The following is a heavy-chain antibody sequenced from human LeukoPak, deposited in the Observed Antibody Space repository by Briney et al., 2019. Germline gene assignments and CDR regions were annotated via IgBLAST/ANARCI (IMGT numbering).Heavy chain of an antibody. CDR2: IKQDGSEK. Sequence: GGSLRLSCAASGFTFSSYWMSWVRQAPGKGLEWVANIKQDGSEKYYVDSVKGRFTISRDNAKNSLYLQMNSLRAEDTAVYYCARDGDILTGYWQHWGQGTLVTVSS. D-gene: IGHD3-9*01. CDR3: ARDGDILTGYWQH. J-gene: IGHJ1*01. V-gene: IGHV3-7*01. CDR1: GFTFSSYW.